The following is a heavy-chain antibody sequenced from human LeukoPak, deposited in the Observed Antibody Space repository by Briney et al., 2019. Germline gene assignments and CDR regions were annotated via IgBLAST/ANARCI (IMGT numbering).Heavy chain of an antibody. CDR3: ARDAKYYFGSRTYFFFEY. CDR1: GGSFSSYY. V-gene: IGHV4-4*07. Sequence: SETLSLTCTVSGGSFSSYYWSWIRQPAGKGLEWIGHIYTSGTTNYNPSLKSRVTMSIDTSKDQFSLKLSSVTAADTAIYYCARDAKYYFGSRTYFFFEYWGQGTLLTVSS. D-gene: IGHD3-10*01. CDR2: IYTSGTT. J-gene: IGHJ4*02.